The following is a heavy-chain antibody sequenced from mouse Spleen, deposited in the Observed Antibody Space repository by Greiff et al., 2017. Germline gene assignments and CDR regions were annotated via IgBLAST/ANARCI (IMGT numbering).Heavy chain of an antibody. CDR2: INPGSGGT. CDR1: GYAFTNYL. Sequence: VQLQQSGAELVRPGTSVKVSCKASGYAFTNYLIEWVKQRPGQGLEWIGVINPGSGGTNYNEKFKGKATLTADKSSSTAYMQLSSLTSEDSAVYFCARYDGRHAMDYWGQGTSVTVSS. V-gene: IGHV1-54*01. D-gene: IGHD1-1*01. CDR3: ARYDGRHAMDY. J-gene: IGHJ4*01.